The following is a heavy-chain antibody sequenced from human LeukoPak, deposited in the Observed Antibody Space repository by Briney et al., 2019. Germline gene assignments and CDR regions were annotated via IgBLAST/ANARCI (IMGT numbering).Heavy chain of an antibody. V-gene: IGHV1-2*02. CDR1: GYTFTGYY. Sequence: ASVKVSCKASGYTFTGYYMHWVRQAPGQGLEWMGWINPNSGGTNYAQKFQGRVTMTRDTSINTAYMELSRLRSDDTAVYYCAGGGSYSGPDGMDVWGQGTTVTVSS. D-gene: IGHD3-10*01. J-gene: IGHJ6*02. CDR3: AGGGSYSGPDGMDV. CDR2: INPNSGGT.